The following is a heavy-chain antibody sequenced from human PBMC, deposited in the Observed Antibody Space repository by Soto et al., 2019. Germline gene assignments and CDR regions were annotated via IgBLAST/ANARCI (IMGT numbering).Heavy chain of an antibody. CDR3: ARLDCSGSSCQPYYFEH. D-gene: IGHD2-15*01. Sequence: EVQLVESGGGLVQPGGSLELSCAASGFTFSASAMHWVRQASGKGLEWVGRIRSNGRTAYAASMQGRFTISRDDSNKTAYLQLDSLKTDDTAVYYCARLDCSGSSCQPYYFEHWGQGALVTVSA. V-gene: IGHV3-73*02. J-gene: IGHJ4*02. CDR2: IRSNGRT. CDR1: GFTFSASA.